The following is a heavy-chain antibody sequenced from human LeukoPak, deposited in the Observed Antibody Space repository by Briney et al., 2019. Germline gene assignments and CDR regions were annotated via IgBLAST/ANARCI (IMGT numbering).Heavy chain of an antibody. CDR2: IYYSGST. Sequence: SQTLSLTCTVSGGSISSGGYYWSWIRQHPGKGLEWLGYIYYSGSTNYNPSLKSRVTISVDTSKNQFSLKLSSVTAADTAVYYCAGSIRNYYYYGMDVWGQGTTVTVSS. CDR1: GGSISSGGYY. CDR3: AGSIRNYYYYGMDV. V-gene: IGHV4-61*08. D-gene: IGHD2-21*01. J-gene: IGHJ6*02.